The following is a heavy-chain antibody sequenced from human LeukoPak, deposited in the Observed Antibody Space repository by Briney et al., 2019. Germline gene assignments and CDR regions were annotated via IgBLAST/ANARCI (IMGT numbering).Heavy chain of an antibody. Sequence: SVKVSCKASGYTFTSYYMHWVRQAPGQGLEWMGGIIPIFGTANYAQKFQGRVTITADESTSTAYMELSSLRSEDTAVYYCARGGYVRDLKDWGQGTLVTVSS. J-gene: IGHJ4*02. CDR1: GYTFTSYY. CDR3: ARGGYVRDLKD. CDR2: IIPIFGTA. D-gene: IGHD3-10*02. V-gene: IGHV1-69*13.